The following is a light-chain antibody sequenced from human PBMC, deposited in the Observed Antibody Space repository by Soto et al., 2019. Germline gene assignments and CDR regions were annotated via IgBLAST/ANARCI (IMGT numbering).Light chain of an antibody. CDR2: AAS. CDR3: QQSYSLPRT. CDR1: QSISTY. Sequence: DIQMTQSPSSLSASVGDRVTITCRASQSISTYLNWYQQRPGEAPNLLIYAASSLQSGVPSRFSGSGSGTAFTLTISSLQPEDFAVYYCQQSYSLPRTFGQGTKVEVK. V-gene: IGKV1-39*01. J-gene: IGKJ1*01.